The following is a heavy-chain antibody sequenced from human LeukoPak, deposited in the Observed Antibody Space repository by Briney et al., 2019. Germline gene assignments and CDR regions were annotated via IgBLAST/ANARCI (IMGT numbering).Heavy chain of an antibody. CDR3: AKDKGRSWITVAGTDY. Sequence: GGSLRLSCAASGFTFDDYVMHWVRQGPGKGLEWVSLISWDGGSTYYADSVKGRFTISRDNSKNSLYLQMNSLRAEDTALYYCAKDKGRSWITVAGTDYWGQGTLVTVSS. D-gene: IGHD6-19*01. J-gene: IGHJ4*02. V-gene: IGHV3-43D*03. CDR1: GFTFDDYV. CDR2: ISWDGGST.